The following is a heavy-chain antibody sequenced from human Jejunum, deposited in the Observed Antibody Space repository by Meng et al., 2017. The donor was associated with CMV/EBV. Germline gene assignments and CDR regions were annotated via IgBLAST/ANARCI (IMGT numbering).Heavy chain of an antibody. CDR2: IYYNGNA. J-gene: IGHJ4*02. CDR3: ARGGIFRGIDY. CDR1: GDSISSGDYS. D-gene: IGHD3-10*01. V-gene: IGHV4-30-4*08. Sequence: QVHLQGWGPRLVNPYQTLSPTCTVSGDSISSGDYSWNWIRQSPGKGLEWIGYIYYNGNAYYNPSLQSRVSISVDTSKNEFSLNLNSVTAADTALYFCARGGIFRGIDYWGQGTLVTVSS.